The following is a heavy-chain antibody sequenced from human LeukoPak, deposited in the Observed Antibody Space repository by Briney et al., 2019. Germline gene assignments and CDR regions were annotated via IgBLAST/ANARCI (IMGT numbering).Heavy chain of an antibody. CDR1: GYIFTSYA. V-gene: IGHV1-3*01. D-gene: IGHD7-27*01. CDR2: INAGNGDT. J-gene: IGHJ4*02. CDR3: ARGPPNWGYDY. Sequence: GASVKVSCKASGYIFTSYALHWVRQAAGQRVEWMGWINAGNGDTKYSQKFQDRVTMTRNTSISTAYMELSSLRSDDTAVYYCARGPPNWGYDYWGPGTLVTVSS.